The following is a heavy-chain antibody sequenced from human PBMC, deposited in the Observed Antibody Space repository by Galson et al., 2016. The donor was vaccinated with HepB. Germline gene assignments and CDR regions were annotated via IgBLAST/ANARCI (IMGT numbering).Heavy chain of an antibody. J-gene: IGHJ4*02. Sequence: SETLSLTCAVSGGSISSTNWWSWVRQSPGKGLEWIGEIYHTGHANYNPSLKSRVTISVDTSENQLSLKLNSVTAADTAVYYCARRVPYCSGDCSGNFDYWGQGTLVTVSS. CDR2: IYHTGHA. CDR3: ARRVPYCSGDCSGNFDY. CDR1: GGSISSTNW. D-gene: IGHD2-21*02. V-gene: IGHV4-4*02.